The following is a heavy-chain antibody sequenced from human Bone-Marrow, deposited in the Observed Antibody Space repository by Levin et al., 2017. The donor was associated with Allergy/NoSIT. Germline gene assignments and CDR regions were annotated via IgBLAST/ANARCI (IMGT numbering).Heavy chain of an antibody. D-gene: IGHD3-9*01. CDR1: GFSFSTFE. CDR3: VREYYGLLAGYYFDY. V-gene: IGHV3-48*03. CDR2: INNNGDRT. Sequence: SCAASGFSFSTFEMNWVRQAPGKGLEWLSYINNNGDRTHYADSVKGRFTVSRDNAKNSLFLQMNSLRPEDSAVYYCVREYYGLLAGYYFDYWGQGTLVTVSS. J-gene: IGHJ4*02.